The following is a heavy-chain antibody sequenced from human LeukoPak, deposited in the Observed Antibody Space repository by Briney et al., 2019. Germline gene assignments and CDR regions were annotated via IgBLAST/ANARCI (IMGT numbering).Heavy chain of an antibody. V-gene: IGHV3-66*01. D-gene: IGHD1-26*01. CDR1: GFPFSNAW. CDR2: IYGDGRP. J-gene: IGHJ2*01. CDR3: SGNTVGAALNWYLDL. Sequence: GGSLRLSCAASGFPFSNAWMSWVRQAPGKGLEWVSVIYGDGRPSYADSVKGRFTLSRDNSKNTLYLQMSSLRADDTAVYYCSGNTVGAALNWYLDLWGRGTLVTVSS.